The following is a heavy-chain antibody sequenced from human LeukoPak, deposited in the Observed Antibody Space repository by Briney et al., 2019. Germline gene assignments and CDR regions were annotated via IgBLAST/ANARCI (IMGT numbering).Heavy chain of an antibody. V-gene: IGHV3-23*01. D-gene: IGHD3/OR15-3a*01. CDR1: GFTFSTSG. CDR2: ISGTGSNT. J-gene: IGHJ6*03. Sequence: PGGSLRLSCVASGFTFSTSGISWVRHSPGKGLEWISSISGTGSNTFYADSVQGRFTISRDNAKNSVCLQMNSLRAEDTAVYYCVRYRSQGLIITDFFYFMDLWGRGTTVTVSS. CDR3: VRYRSQGLIITDFFYFMDL.